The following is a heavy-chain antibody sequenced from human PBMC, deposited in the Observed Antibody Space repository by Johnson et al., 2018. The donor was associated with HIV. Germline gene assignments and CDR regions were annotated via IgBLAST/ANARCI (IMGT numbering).Heavy chain of an antibody. Sequence: VQLVESGGVVVQPGGSLSLSCAASGFTFDDYAMHWVRQAPGQGLEWVSLISWDGGNTYSADAVKGRFIISRDNNKNSLYLQMNSRRAEDTALYYCAKDFPKWEDGDAFDIWGQGTMVTVSS. D-gene: IGHD1-26*01. CDR3: AKDFPKWEDGDAFDI. J-gene: IGHJ3*02. V-gene: IGHV3-43D*03. CDR1: GFTFDDYA. CDR2: ISWDGGNT.